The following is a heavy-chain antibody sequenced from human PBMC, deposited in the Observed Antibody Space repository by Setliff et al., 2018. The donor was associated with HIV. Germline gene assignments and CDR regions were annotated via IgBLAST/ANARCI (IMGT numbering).Heavy chain of an antibody. Sequence: NPSETLSLTCTVSGGSISSGSYHWSWIRQPAGKGLEWIGRFYTSGSTNYNPSLKSRVTISVEKSKNQFSLNLSSVTAADTAVYYCASSYDPNYYVSGSYHRHQGMYFDYWGQGMLVTVS. V-gene: IGHV4-61*02. J-gene: IGHJ4*02. D-gene: IGHD3-10*01. CDR2: FYTSGST. CDR3: ASSYDPNYYVSGSYHRHQGMYFDY. CDR1: GGSISSGSYH.